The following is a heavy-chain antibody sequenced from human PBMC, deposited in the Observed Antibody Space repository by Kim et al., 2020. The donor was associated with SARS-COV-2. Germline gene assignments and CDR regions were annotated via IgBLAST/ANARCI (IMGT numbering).Heavy chain of an antibody. Sequence: SVKVSCKALGGTFITHAIVWVRQAPGQGLEWMGGFTPLFGASNYAEKFQDRVTIMADESLTSVYMDVTSLRSDDTAVYYCATASEFRTASTEKYILGFFLETWGQGTPVTVSS. CDR1: GGTFITHA. CDR2: FTPLFGAS. D-gene: IGHD1-26*01. V-gene: IGHV1-69*13. CDR3: ATASEFRTASTEKYILGFFLET. J-gene: IGHJ4*02.